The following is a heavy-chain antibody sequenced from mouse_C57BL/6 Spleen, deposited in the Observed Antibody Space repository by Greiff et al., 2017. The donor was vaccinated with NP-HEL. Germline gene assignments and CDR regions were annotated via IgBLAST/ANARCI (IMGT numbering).Heavy chain of an antibody. V-gene: IGHV1-22*01. CDR1: GYTFTDYN. J-gene: IGHJ1*03. D-gene: IGHD1-1*01. CDR3: AREGITTVVEDFDV. CDR2: INPNNGGT. Sequence: DVQLQESGPELVKPGASVKMSCKASGYTFTDYNMHWVKQSHGKSLEWIGYINPNNGGTSYNQKFKGKATLTVNKSSSTAYMERRSLTSEDSAVYYCAREGITTVVEDFDVWGTGTTVTVSS.